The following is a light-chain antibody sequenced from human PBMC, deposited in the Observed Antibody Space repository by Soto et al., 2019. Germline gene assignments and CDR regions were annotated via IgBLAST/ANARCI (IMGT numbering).Light chain of an antibody. V-gene: IGKV3-15*01. CDR1: QSVSSN. Sequence: EIVMTQSPATLSVSPGERATLSCRASQSVSSNLAWYQQKPGQGPRLLIYAASTRATGIPARFSGSGSGTEFTLTISILQSEDFAVYYCQQYNNWPPITFGPGTKVDIK. CDR3: QQYNNWPPIT. CDR2: AAS. J-gene: IGKJ3*01.